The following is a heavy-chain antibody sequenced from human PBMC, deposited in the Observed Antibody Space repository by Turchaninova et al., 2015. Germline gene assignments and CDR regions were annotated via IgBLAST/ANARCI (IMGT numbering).Heavy chain of an antibody. CDR2: IYHSGTT. J-gene: IGHJ4*02. CDR3: ARQAHVYSGTYYAGF. Sequence: QVPVQESGPGLVKPSETLSLTCPVPGYSLSSGFYGGWIRQPPGKGLEWIGAIYHSGTTYYHPSLKSRVTISVDTSKNQFSLKVSSVTAADTAVYYCARQAHVYSGTYYAGFWGQGTLVTVSS. CDR1: GYSLSSGFY. D-gene: IGHD1-26*01. V-gene: IGHV4-38-2*01.